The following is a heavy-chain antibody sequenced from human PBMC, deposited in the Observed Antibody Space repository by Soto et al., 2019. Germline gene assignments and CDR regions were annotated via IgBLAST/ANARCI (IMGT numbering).Heavy chain of an antibody. D-gene: IGHD2-21*01. J-gene: IGHJ3*02. Sequence: QGQLLQSGDEVKKPGASVRVSCRASGYDFTSYGISWVRQAPGQGLEWVSWISAYNGKRDTAQKFQGRVTMTLDTSTDTAQMERGDLTSADTAVYYCARGRIVASIHDAFESWGQGTMVAVSS. CDR1: GYDFTSYG. CDR3: ARGRIVASIHDAFES. CDR2: ISAYNGKR. V-gene: IGHV1-18*01.